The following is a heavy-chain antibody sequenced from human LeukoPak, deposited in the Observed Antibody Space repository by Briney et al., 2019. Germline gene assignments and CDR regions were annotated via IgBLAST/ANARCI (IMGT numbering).Heavy chain of an antibody. J-gene: IGHJ4*02. V-gene: IGHV1-69*05. D-gene: IGHD3-10*01. CDR2: IIPIFGTA. Sequence: SVKVSSKASGGTFSSYAISWVRQAPGQGLEWMGRIIPIFGTANYAQKFQGRVTITTDESTSTAYMELSSLRSEDTAVYYCARDPSLWFGENKTNLYFDYWGQGTLVTVSS. CDR1: GGTFSSYA. CDR3: ARDPSLWFGENKTNLYFDY.